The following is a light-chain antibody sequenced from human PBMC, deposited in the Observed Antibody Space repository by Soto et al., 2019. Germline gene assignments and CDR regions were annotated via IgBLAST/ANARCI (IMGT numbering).Light chain of an antibody. CDR2: GAS. CDR3: QQYNSYPLT. Sequence: IQFTPSPSSLSASVGDRVTITCRASQGVRSYLAWFQQRPGKAPKLLIFGASTLQNGVPARFSGGGFGTEFTLTITSLQPEDFAVYYCQQYNSYPLTFGGGTKVDIK. J-gene: IGKJ4*01. V-gene: IGKV1-9*01. CDR1: QGVRSY.